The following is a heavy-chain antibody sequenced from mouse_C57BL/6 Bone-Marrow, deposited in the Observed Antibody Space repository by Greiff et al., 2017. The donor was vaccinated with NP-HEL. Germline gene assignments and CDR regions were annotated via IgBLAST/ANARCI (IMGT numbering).Heavy chain of an antibody. CDR3: ARKELLGIYGNRVFDY. D-gene: IGHD2-1*01. CDR1: GYTFTGYW. J-gene: IGHJ2*01. V-gene: IGHV1-9*01. Sequence: QVQLQQSGAELMKPGASVKLSCKATGYTFTGYWIEWVKQRPGHGLEWIGEILPGSGSTNYNEKFKGKATFTADTSSNTAYMQLSSLTTEDSAIYYCARKELLGIYGNRVFDYWGQGTTLTVSS. CDR2: ILPGSGST.